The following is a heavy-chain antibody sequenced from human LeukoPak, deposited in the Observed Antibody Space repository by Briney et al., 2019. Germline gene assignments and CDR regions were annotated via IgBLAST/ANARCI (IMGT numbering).Heavy chain of an antibody. J-gene: IGHJ4*02. CDR2: INSDGSST. D-gene: IGHD1-26*01. CDR1: GFTFSSYW. V-gene: IGHV3-74*01. CDR3: AREIRSGSYPYYFDY. Sequence: GGSLRLSCAASGFTFSSYWMHWVRQAPGKGLVWVSRINSDGSSTSYADSVKGRFTISRDNAKNTLYLQMNSLRAEDTAVYYCAREIRSGSYPYYFDYWGQGTLVTVS.